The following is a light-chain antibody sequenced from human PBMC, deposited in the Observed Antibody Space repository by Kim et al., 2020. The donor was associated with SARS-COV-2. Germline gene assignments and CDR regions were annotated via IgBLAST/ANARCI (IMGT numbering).Light chain of an antibody. CDR2: EVS. CDR3: SSYAGSNNLV. J-gene: IGLJ2*01. CDR1: SSGVGGYNY. Sequence: GQSVTISCTGTSSGVGGYNYVSWYQQHPGKAPKLMIYEVSKRPSGVPDRFSGSKSGNTASLTVSVLQAEDEADYYCSSYAGSNNLVFGGGTQLTVL. V-gene: IGLV2-8*01.